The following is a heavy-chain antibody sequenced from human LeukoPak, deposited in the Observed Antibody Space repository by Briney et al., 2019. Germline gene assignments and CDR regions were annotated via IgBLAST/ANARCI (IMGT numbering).Heavy chain of an antibody. D-gene: IGHD5-18*01. CDR2: ISSSSSHI. J-gene: IGHJ4*02. CDR1: GFTFSSYS. CDR3: ARSPSDGIHFDS. V-gene: IGHV3-21*01. Sequence: PGGSLRLSRAASGFTFSSYSMNWIRQAPGKGLEWVSSISSSSSHIYYADSVKGRFTISRDNAKSSLYLQMNSLRAEDTAVYYCARSPSDGIHFDSWGQGSLVTVSS.